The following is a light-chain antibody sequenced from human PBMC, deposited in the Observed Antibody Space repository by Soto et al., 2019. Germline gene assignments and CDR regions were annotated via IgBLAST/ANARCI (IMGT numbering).Light chain of an antibody. Sequence: IVMTQSPTTMSVSPGERATISCRASQSVRSNLAWYQQKPGEAPRLLIYGASTRATGIPARFSGSGSGTEFTLTISSLQSEDFAVYYCQTPNNLPPLTFGGGTQVDI. J-gene: IGKJ4*01. V-gene: IGKV3-15*01. CDR2: GAS. CDR1: QSVRSN. CDR3: QTPNNLPPLT.